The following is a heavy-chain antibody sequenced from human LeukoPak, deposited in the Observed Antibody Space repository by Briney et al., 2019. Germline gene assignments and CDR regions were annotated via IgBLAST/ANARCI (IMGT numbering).Heavy chain of an antibody. J-gene: IGHJ4*02. D-gene: IGHD3-22*01. CDR3: EKDGIGGIYYDSSGYFDY. Sequence: PGGSLRLSCAASGFTYNNYAMSWVRQAPGKGLEWVSAISGSGGSTYYADPLKGRFTISRDHSKNTLYLQMNSLRAEDTALYYCEKDGIGGIYYDSSGYFDYWGQGTLVTVSS. CDR2: ISGSGGST. V-gene: IGHV3-23*01. CDR1: GFTYNNYA.